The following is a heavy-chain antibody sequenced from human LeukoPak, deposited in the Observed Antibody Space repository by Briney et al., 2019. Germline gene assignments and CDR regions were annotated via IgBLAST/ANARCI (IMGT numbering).Heavy chain of an antibody. J-gene: IGHJ6*03. Sequence: KSSETLSLTCAVSGGSISSSNWWSWVRQPPGKGLEWIGSIYYSGSTYYNPSLKSRVIISVDTSKNQFSLKLSSVTAADTAVYYCAREPYDFWSGGGPVKIYYYYYMDVWGKGTTVTVSS. CDR1: GGSISSSNW. V-gene: IGHV4-4*02. CDR3: AREPYDFWSGGGPVKIYYYYYMDV. D-gene: IGHD3-3*01. CDR2: IYYSGST.